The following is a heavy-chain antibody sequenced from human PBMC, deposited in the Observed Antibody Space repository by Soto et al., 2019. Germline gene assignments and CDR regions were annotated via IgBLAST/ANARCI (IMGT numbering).Heavy chain of an antibody. D-gene: IGHD3-16*01. Sequence: SVKVSCKASGGTFSNYPISWVRQAPGQGLEWMGGIIPIFGTVNYAQKFEGRVTITADESTSTAYMELSSLRSEDTAVYYCARDHSYSDSYWWLDPWGQGTLVTVSS. V-gene: IGHV1-69*13. J-gene: IGHJ5*02. CDR3: ARDHSYSDSYWWLDP. CDR1: GGTFSNYP. CDR2: IIPIFGTV.